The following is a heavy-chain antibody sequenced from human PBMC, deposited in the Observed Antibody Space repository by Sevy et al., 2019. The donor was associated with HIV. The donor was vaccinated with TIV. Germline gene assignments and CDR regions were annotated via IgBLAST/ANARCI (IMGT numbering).Heavy chain of an antibody. V-gene: IGHV4-39*01. CDR1: GGSISSSSYY. Sequence: SETLSLTCTVSGGSISSSSYYWGWIRQPPGKGLEWIGSIYYSGSTYYNPSVKSRVTISVDTSKNQFSLKLSSVTAADTAVYYCARGKNYYDSSGTKGDWFDPWGQGTLVTVSS. D-gene: IGHD3-22*01. CDR2: IYYSGST. J-gene: IGHJ5*02. CDR3: ARGKNYYDSSGTKGDWFDP.